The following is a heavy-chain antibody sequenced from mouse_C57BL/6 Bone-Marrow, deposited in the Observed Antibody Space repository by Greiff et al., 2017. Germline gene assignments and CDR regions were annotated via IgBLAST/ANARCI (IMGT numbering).Heavy chain of an antibody. CDR2: IYPGSGST. Sequence: RPGQGLEWIGDIYPGSGSTNYNEKFKSKATLTVDTSSSTAYMQLSSLTSEDSAVYYCAREGYGSSYDWYFDVWGTGTTVTVSS. J-gene: IGHJ1*03. V-gene: IGHV1-55*01. D-gene: IGHD1-1*01. CDR3: AREGYGSSYDWYFDV.